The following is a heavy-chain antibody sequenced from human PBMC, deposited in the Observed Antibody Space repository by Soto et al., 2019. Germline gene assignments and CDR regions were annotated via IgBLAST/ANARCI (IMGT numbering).Heavy chain of an antibody. Sequence: GESLKISCRTSGYRFTSYWIAWVRQLPGKGLEWMGIIFPSDSDTRYSPSFQGQVTISADRSTSTVFLQWASLKASDTAVYFCARKDKSGYFNWFDPWGQGTLVTVSS. J-gene: IGHJ5*02. CDR3: ARKDKSGYFNWFDP. V-gene: IGHV5-51*01. CDR2: IFPSDSDT. CDR1: GYRFTSYW. D-gene: IGHD3-22*01.